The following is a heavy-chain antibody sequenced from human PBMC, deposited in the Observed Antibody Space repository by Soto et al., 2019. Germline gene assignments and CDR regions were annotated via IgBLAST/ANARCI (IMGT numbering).Heavy chain of an antibody. Sequence: GGSLRLSCAASGFTFSSYAMSWVRQAPGKGLEWVSAISGSGGSTYYADSVKGRFTISRDNSKNTLYLQMNSLRAEDTAVYYCALPDTAMPEPNWFDPWGQGTLVTVSS. V-gene: IGHV3-23*01. CDR2: ISGSGGST. D-gene: IGHD5-18*01. CDR1: GFTFSSYA. J-gene: IGHJ5*02. CDR3: ALPDTAMPEPNWFDP.